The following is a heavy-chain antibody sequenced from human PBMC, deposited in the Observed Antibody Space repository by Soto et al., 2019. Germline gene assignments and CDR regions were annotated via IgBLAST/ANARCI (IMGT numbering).Heavy chain of an antibody. CDR3: ATQGLTNYYYNGMDV. D-gene: IGHD3-22*01. V-gene: IGHV1-69*12. CDR1: GGTFSSYA. J-gene: IGHJ6*01. CDR2: IIPIFGTA. Sequence: VKLVQSGAEVKKPGSSVKVSCKASGGTFSSYAISWVRQAPGQGLEWMGGIIPIFGTANYAQKFQGRVMINADESTSTAYMDLRTLRSEDTAVYYCATQGLTNYYYNGMDVWGQGTTVTVSS.